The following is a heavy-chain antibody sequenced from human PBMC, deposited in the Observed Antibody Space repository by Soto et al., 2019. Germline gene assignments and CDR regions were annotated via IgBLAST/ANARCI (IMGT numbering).Heavy chain of an antibody. V-gene: IGHV4-59*01. D-gene: IGHD2-2*01. CDR1: GGYISSYY. CDR3: ARAFGSTMPSLF. CDR2: IYYSGST. J-gene: IGHJ4*02. Sequence: SETLSLTCTVSGGYISSYYWTWVRQPPGKGLEWIGYIYYSGSTNYNPSLKSRVTMSIDTSKNQFSLKLSSVTAADTAVYYCARAFGSTMPSLFWGQGTLVTVSS.